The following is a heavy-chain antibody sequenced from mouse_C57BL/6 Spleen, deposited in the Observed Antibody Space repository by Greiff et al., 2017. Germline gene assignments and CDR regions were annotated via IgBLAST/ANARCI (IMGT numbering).Heavy chain of an antibody. CDR1: GFTFSDYY. CDR3: ARGGYYAMDY. CDR2: INYDGSST. J-gene: IGHJ4*01. Sequence: EMKLVESEGGLVQPGSSMKLSCTASGFTFSDYYMAWVRQVPEKGLEWVANINYDGSSTYYLDSLKSRFIISRDNAKNILYLQMSSLKSEDTATYYCARGGYYAMDYWGQGTSVTVSS. V-gene: IGHV5-16*01.